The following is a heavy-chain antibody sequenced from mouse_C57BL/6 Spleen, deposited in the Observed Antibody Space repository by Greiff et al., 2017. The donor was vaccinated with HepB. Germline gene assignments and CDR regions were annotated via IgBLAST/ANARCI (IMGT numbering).Heavy chain of an antibody. CDR2: IYPGDGDT. CDR1: GYAFSSSW. V-gene: IGHV1-82*01. D-gene: IGHD2-10*01. J-gene: IGHJ2*01. CDR3: ARGRAYYRYYFDY. Sequence: LVEPGASVKISCKASGYAFSSSWMNWVKQRPGKGLEWIGRIYPGDGDTNYNGKFKGKATLTADKSSSTAYMQLSSLTSEDSAVYFCARGRAYYRYYFDYWGQGTTLTVSS.